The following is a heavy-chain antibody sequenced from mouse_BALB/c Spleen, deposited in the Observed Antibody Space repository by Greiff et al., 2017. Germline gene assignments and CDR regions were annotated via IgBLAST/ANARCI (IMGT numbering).Heavy chain of an antibody. CDR3: ARDYGNYARFAY. CDR2: IDPENGNT. V-gene: IGHV14-1*02. D-gene: IGHD2-1*01. J-gene: IGHJ3*01. Sequence: VQLHQSGAELVRPGALVKLSCKASGFNIKDYYMHWVKQRPEQGLEWIGWIDPENGNTIYDPKFQGKASITADTSSNTAYLQLSSLTSEDTAVYYCARDYGNYARFAYWGQGTLVTVSA. CDR1: GFNIKDYY.